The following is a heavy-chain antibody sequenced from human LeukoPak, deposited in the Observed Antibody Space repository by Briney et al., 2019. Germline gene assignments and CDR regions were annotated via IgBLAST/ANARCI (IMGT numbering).Heavy chain of an antibody. CDR1: GYTFTSYG. J-gene: IGHJ3*02. CDR2: ISAYNGNT. V-gene: IGHV1-18*01. Sequence: ASVKVSCKASGYTFTSYGISWVRQAPGQGLEWMGWISAYNGNTNYAQKLQGRVTMTRDMSTSTVYMELSSLRSEDTAVYYCARGFRGYYPGDAFDIWGQGTMVTVSS. D-gene: IGHD3-22*01. CDR3: ARGFRGYYPGDAFDI.